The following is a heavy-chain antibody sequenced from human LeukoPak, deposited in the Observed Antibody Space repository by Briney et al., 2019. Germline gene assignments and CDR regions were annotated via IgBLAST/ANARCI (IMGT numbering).Heavy chain of an antibody. V-gene: IGHV3-11*04. D-gene: IGHD2-21*02. Sequence: GGSLRLSRAASGFTFTDYYMTWIRQAPGMGLEWISYISRSGITIKYADSVKGRFTISRDNAKNSLYLQMNSLRAEDSAVYYCARRAYCGGDCSYFDYWGQGTLVTVSS. CDR3: ARRAYCGGDCSYFDY. CDR2: ISRSGITI. CDR1: GFTFTDYY. J-gene: IGHJ4*02.